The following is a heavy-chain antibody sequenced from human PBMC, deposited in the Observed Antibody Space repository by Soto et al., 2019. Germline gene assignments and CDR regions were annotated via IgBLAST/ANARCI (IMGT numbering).Heavy chain of an antibody. CDR2: IYPGDSDT. CDR3: ARAGYCSSTSCYDNWFDP. V-gene: IGHV5-51*01. D-gene: IGHD2-2*03. Sequence: PGESLKISCKGSGYSFTSYWIGWVRQMPGKGLEWMGIIYPGDSDTRYSPSFQGQVTISADKSISTAYLQWSSLKASDTAMYYCARAGYCSSTSCYDNWFDPWGQGTLVTVSS. CDR1: GYSFTSYW. J-gene: IGHJ5*02.